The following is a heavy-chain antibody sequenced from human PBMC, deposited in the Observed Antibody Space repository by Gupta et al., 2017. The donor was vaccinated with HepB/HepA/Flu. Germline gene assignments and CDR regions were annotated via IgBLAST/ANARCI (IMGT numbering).Heavy chain of an antibody. CDR1: GFTFSSYW. J-gene: IGHJ2*01. CDR2: IKQDGSEK. CDR3: ARENTGDSSSWYILSWCFDL. Sequence: EVQLVESGGGLVQPGGSLRLSCAASGFTFSSYWMSWVRQAPGKGLEWVANIKQDGSEKYYVDSVKGRFTISRDNAKNSLYLQMNSLRAEDTAVYYCARENTGDSSSWYILSWCFDLWGRGTLVTVSS. D-gene: IGHD6-13*01. V-gene: IGHV3-7*01.